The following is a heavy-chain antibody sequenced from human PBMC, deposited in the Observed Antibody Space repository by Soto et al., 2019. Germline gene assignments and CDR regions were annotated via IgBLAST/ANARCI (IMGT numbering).Heavy chain of an antibody. J-gene: IGHJ3*02. CDR2: ISGSGGST. Sequence: EVQLLESGGGLVQPGGSLRLSCAASGFTFSSYAMSWVRQAPGKGLEWVSAISGSGGSTYYADSVKGRFTISRDNSKNTLYLQMNSMRAEDTAVYYCAKYRSIGYCTNGVCQHDAFDIWGQGTMVTVSS. V-gene: IGHV3-23*01. CDR1: GFTFSSYA. CDR3: AKYRSIGYCTNGVCQHDAFDI. D-gene: IGHD2-8*01.